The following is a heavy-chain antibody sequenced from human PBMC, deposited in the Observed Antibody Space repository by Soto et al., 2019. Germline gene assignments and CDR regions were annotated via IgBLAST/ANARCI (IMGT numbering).Heavy chain of an antibody. J-gene: IGHJ3*02. CDR1: GGSISSGGYY. CDR2: IYDSGTT. CDR3: ARERDYYGSGTYYRHAFDI. Sequence: QVQLQESGPGLVKPSQTLSLTCTVSGGSISSGGYYWSWIRQHPGKGLEWIGYIYDSGTTYYNPSLKSRVTISGDTSQNQSSLKLSSVTAADTAVYYCARERDYYGSGTYYRHAFDIWGQGTTVTVSS. V-gene: IGHV4-31*03. D-gene: IGHD3-10*01.